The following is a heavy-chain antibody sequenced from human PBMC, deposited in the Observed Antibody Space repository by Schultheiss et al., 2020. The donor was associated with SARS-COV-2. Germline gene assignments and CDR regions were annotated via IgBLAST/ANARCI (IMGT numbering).Heavy chain of an antibody. D-gene: IGHD4-11*01. CDR2: ISGSGGST. J-gene: IGHJ4*02. Sequence: GGSLRLSCAASGFTFNTYWMHWVRQAPGKGLEWVSAISGSGGSTYYADSVKGRFTISRDNAKNSLYLQMNSLRAEDTAVYYCARTNDYSDYLTFDYWGQGSLVTVSS. CDR3: ARTNDYSDYLTFDY. CDR1: GFTFNTYW. V-gene: IGHV3-21*01.